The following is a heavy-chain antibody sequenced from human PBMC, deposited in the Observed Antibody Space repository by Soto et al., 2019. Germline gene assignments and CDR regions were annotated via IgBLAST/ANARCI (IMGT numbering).Heavy chain of an antibody. CDR2: TYYRSKWYN. CDR1: XDSFSSNSAA. J-gene: IGHJ6*02. D-gene: IGHD6-19*01. Sequence: PSQTLSLTCAISXDSFSSNSAAWNWIRQSPSRGLEWLGRTYYRSKWYNDYAVSLKSRITINPDTSKNQFSLQLNSVTPEDTAVYYCARMDSGWYSGYYYYGMDVWGQGTTVTVSS. V-gene: IGHV6-1*01. CDR3: ARMDSGWYSGYYYYGMDV.